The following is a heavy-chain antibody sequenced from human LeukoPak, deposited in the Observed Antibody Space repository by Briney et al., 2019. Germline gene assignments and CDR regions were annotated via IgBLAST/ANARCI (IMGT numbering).Heavy chain of an antibody. CDR2: IYYRGST. V-gene: IGHV4-61*01. J-gene: IGHJ5*02. Sequence: SETLSLTCTVSGGPVSSGLHYWNWIRQPPGKGLEWIGYIYYRGSTDYNPSLKSRVTMSVDTSKNQFSLKLRSVTAADTAVYYCARDSHFCSGISCDLGWFDPWGQGTLVTVSS. CDR3: ARDSHFCSGISCDLGWFDP. CDR1: GGPVSSGLHY. D-gene: IGHD2-2*01.